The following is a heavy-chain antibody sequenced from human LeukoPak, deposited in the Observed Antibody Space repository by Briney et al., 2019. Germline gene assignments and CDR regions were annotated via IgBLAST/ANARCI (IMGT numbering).Heavy chain of an antibody. CDR3: ARGPAVVARNYYGMDV. D-gene: IGHD3-22*01. Sequence: SAKVSCKASGGTFSSYAISWVRQAPGQGLEWMGGIIPIFGTANYAQKFQGRVTITADESTSTAYMELSSLRSEDTAVYYCARGPAVVARNYYGMDVWGQGTTVTVSS. J-gene: IGHJ6*02. V-gene: IGHV1-69*13. CDR2: IIPIFGTA. CDR1: GGTFSSYA.